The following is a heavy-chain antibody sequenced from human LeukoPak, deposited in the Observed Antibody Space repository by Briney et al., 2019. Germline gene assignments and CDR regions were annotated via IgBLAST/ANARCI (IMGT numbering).Heavy chain of an antibody. CDR3: AVIPIHSYEAFDY. V-gene: IGHV3-30*19. CDR2: ISYDGSNK. CDR1: GFTFSSYG. J-gene: IGHJ4*02. Sequence: GGSLRLSCAASGFTFSSYGMPWVRQAPGKGLEWVAVISYDGSNKYYADSVKGRFTISRDNSKNTLYLQMNSLRAEDTAVYYCAVIPIHSYEAFDYWGQGTLVTVSS. D-gene: IGHD5-12*01.